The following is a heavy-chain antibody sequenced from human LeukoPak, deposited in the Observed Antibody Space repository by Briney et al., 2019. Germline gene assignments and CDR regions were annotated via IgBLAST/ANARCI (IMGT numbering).Heavy chain of an antibody. V-gene: IGHV3-30*02. CDR3: ARDRAANQDWVEFDP. Sequence: GGSLRLSCAASGFTFSTYGMHWVRQAPGKGLEWVGLIRDSGEAFYADFARGRFAISRDESENTLYLQMNSLGVEDTAVYFCARDRAANQDWVEFDPWGQGTPVIVSS. J-gene: IGHJ5*02. CDR1: GFTFSTYG. CDR2: IRDSGEA. D-gene: IGHD3/OR15-3a*01.